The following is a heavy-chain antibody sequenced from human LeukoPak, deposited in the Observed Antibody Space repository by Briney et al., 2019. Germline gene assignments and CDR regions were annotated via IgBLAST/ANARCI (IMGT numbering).Heavy chain of an antibody. CDR2: INHSGST. V-gene: IGHV4-34*01. D-gene: IGHD4-11*01. Sequence: PSETLSLTCAVYGGSFSGYYWSWIRQPPGKGLEWIGEINHSGSTNYNPSLKSRVTISVDTSKNQFSLKLSSVTAADTAVYYCARDDYLIYDYWGQGTLVTVSS. CDR1: GGSFSGYY. CDR3: ARDDYLIYDY. J-gene: IGHJ4*02.